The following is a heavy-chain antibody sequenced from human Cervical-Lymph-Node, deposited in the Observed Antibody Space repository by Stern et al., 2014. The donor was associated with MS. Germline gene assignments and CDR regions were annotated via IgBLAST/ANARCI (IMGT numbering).Heavy chain of an antibody. Sequence: QMQLVQSGPEVKKPGTSVKVSCKASGFTLGSSAVQWVRQARGQRLELIGWLVVGSDSPASAQKFQERVTITRDIYTGTDYMEFGGLKPENTAVYSWAANKPPYYYSSGSWGQGTLVTVSS. J-gene: IGHJ4*02. CDR2: LVVGSDSP. CDR3: AANKPPYYYSSGS. CDR1: GFTLGSSA. D-gene: IGHD3-10*01. V-gene: IGHV1-58*01.